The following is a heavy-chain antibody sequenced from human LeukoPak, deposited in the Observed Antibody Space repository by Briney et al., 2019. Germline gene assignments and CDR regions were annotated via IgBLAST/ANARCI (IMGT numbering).Heavy chain of an antibody. D-gene: IGHD6-13*01. V-gene: IGHV3-33*01. CDR1: GFTFSSCG. J-gene: IGHJ4*02. CDR2: IWHDGGNQ. CDR3: AQPQPSSSLYHYFHS. Sequence: GRSLRLSCAASGFTFSSCGMHWVRQAPGKGLEWVAVIWHDGGNQYYSDSVKGRFTISRDNSKSTLYLQMNNLTAEDTAVYYCAQPQPSSSLYHYFHSWGQGTLVTVSS.